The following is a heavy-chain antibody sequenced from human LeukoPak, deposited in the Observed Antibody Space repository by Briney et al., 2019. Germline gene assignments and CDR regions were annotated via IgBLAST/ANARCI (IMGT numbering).Heavy chain of an antibody. V-gene: IGHV3-30-3*01. Sequence: SLRLSCAASGFTFSSYAMHRVRQAPGKGLEWVAVISYDGSNKYYADSVKGRFTISRDNSKNTLYLQMNSLRAEDTAVYYCAREGYYDSSGYSKKDYWGQGTLVTVSS. CDR1: GFTFSSYA. CDR2: ISYDGSNK. CDR3: AREGYYDSSGYSKKDY. J-gene: IGHJ4*02. D-gene: IGHD3-22*01.